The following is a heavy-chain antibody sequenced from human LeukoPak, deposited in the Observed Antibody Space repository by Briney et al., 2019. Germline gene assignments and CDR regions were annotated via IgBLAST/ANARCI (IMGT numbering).Heavy chain of an antibody. V-gene: IGHV1-18*01. J-gene: IGHJ6*03. Sequence: ASVKVSCKASGYSFRSYGISWVRQAPGQGLEWMGWISAYDGNTNYPQKLQCRVTLTTDTSTTTAYMELRSLTSDDTAVYYCARDCSSTSCYGFMDVWGKGTTVTVSS. D-gene: IGHD2-2*01. CDR3: ARDCSSTSCYGFMDV. CDR2: ISAYDGNT. CDR1: GYSFRSYG.